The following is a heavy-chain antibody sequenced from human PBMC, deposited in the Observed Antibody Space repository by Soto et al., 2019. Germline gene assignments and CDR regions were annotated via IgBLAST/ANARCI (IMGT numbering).Heavy chain of an antibody. V-gene: IGHV3-30-3*01. Sequence: QVQLVESGGGVVQPGRSLRLSCAASGFTFSSYAMHWVRQAPGKGLQWVAVISYDGSNKYYADSVKGRFTISRDNSKNTRYLQMNSLRAEDTAVYYCARELGAYSSSGRYYYGMDVWGQGTTVTVSS. CDR2: ISYDGSNK. D-gene: IGHD6-13*01. CDR3: ARELGAYSSSGRYYYGMDV. CDR1: GFTFSSYA. J-gene: IGHJ6*02.